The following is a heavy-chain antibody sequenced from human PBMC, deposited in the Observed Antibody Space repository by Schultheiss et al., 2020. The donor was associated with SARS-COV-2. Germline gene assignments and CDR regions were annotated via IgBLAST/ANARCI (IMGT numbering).Heavy chain of an antibody. Sequence: GGSLRLSCAASGFTFSSYAMSWVRQAPGKGLEWVSAISGSGGSTYYADSVKGRFTISRDNSKNTLYLQMNSLRAEDTAVYYCAREIRIMITFGGVIVNSYWGQGTLVTVSS. CDR2: ISGSGGST. CDR1: GFTFSSYA. D-gene: IGHD3-16*02. V-gene: IGHV3-23*01. J-gene: IGHJ4*02. CDR3: AREIRIMITFGGVIVNSY.